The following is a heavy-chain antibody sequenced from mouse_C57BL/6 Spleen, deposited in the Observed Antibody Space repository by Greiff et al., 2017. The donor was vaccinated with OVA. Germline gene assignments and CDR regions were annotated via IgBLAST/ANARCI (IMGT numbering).Heavy chain of an antibody. J-gene: IGHJ4*01. Sequence: VQLQQPGAELVKPGASVKLSCKASGYTFTSYWMQWVKQRPGQGLEWIGEIDPSDSYTNYNQKFKGKATLTVDTSSSTAYMQLSSLTSEDSAVYYCARSYGSDYWGQGTSVTVSS. V-gene: IGHV1-50*01. CDR1: GYTFTSYW. CDR3: ARSYGSDY. D-gene: IGHD1-1*02. CDR2: IDPSDSYT.